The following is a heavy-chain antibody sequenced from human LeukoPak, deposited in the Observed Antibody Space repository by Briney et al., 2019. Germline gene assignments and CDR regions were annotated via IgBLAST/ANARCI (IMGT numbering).Heavy chain of an antibody. Sequence: SETLSLTCTVSGYSISSGYYWGWIRQPPGKGLEWIGSIYHSGSTYYNPSLKSRVTISVDTSKNQFSLKLSSVTAADTAVYYCARDLRYGSGSYYYYYGMDVWGQGTTVTVSS. CDR3: ARDLRYGSGSYYYYYGMDV. V-gene: IGHV4-38-2*02. J-gene: IGHJ6*02. CDR2: IYHSGST. D-gene: IGHD3-10*01. CDR1: GYSISSGYY.